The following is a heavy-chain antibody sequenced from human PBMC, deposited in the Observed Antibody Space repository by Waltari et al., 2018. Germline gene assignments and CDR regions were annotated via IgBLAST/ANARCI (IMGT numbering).Heavy chain of an antibody. V-gene: IGHV1-3*01. CDR2: INAGNGNT. Sequence: QVQLVQSGAEVKKPGASVKVSCKASGYTFTSYAMHWVRQAPGQRLEWMGWINAGNGNTKYSQKFQGRVTITRDTSASTAYMELSSLRSEDTAVYYCAREGCSGGSCYLDYWGQGTLVTVSS. CDR1: GYTFTSYA. D-gene: IGHD2-15*01. CDR3: AREGCSGGSCYLDY. J-gene: IGHJ4*02.